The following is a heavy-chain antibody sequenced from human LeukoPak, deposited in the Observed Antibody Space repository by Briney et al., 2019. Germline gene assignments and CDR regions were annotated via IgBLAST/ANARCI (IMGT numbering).Heavy chain of an antibody. Sequence: SETLSLTCTVSGGSISSSSYYWGWIRQPPGKGLEWIGRIYTSGSTNYNPSLKSRVTMSVDTSKNQFSLKLSSVTAADTAVYYCARDVRVVPAATWFDPWGQGTLVTVSS. J-gene: IGHJ5*02. CDR3: ARDVRVVPAATWFDP. CDR1: GGSISSSSYY. V-gene: IGHV4-39*07. CDR2: IYTSGST. D-gene: IGHD2-2*01.